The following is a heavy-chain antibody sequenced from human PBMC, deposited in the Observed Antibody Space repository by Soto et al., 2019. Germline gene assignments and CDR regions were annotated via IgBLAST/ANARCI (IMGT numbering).Heavy chain of an antibody. J-gene: IGHJ4*02. V-gene: IGHV3-48*01. D-gene: IGHD7-27*01. CDR2: LGTSSSAI. CDR1: GFAFSSHS. CDR3: ARDRLSTNWGVFDF. Sequence: EVQLVESGGGLVQPGGSLRLSCAASGFAFSSHSMNWVRQAPRKCLEWLSYLGTSSSAIYYADSVKGRFTISRDNAKNSLYLQMNSLRAVDTAVYYCARDRLSTNWGVFDFWGQGTLVTVSS.